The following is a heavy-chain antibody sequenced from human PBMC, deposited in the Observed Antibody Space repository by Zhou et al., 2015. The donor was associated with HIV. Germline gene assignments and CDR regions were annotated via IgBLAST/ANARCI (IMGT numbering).Heavy chain of an antibody. CDR1: GYTLIESS. J-gene: IGHJ4*02. CDR3: ALAVAGTFDY. CDR2: FDPEDGES. Sequence: QVQLVQSGSELKKPGASVTVSCKASGYTLIESSIHWVRQAPGEGLEWMGGFDPEDGESIYAQTFRGRLTMAEDTSTDIAYMQLSRLRFEDTAIYYCALAVAGTFDYWGQGTLVTVSS. D-gene: IGHD6-19*01. V-gene: IGHV1-24*01.